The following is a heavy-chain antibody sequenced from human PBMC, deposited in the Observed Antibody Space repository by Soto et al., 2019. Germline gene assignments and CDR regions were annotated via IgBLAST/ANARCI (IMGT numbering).Heavy chain of an antibody. J-gene: IGHJ2*01. CDR1: GGSISSYY. V-gene: IGHV4-59*01. D-gene: IGHD5-12*01. CDR3: TRHGTGDGYNRRYFDL. Sequence: QVQLQESGPGLVKPSETLSLTCTVSGGSISSYYWTWIRQPPGKGLEWIGYIYYSGSTNYNPSLKSRVTISVYTSKNQSSLKLSSVTAADTAVYYCTRHGTGDGYNRRYFDLWGRGTLVTVSS. CDR2: IYYSGST.